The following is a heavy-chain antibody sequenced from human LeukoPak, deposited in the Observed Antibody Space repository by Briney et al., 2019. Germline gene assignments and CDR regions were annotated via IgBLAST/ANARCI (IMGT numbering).Heavy chain of an antibody. J-gene: IGHJ4*02. V-gene: IGHV1-18*01. Sequence: ASVKVSSKASGYTFTSYGISWVRQAPGQGLEWMGWISAYNGNTNYAQKLQGRVTMTTDTSTTTAYMELRSLRSDDTAVYYCARDLAIAAAGTFGYWGQGTLVTVSS. D-gene: IGHD6-13*01. CDR2: ISAYNGNT. CDR3: ARDLAIAAAGTFGY. CDR1: GYTFTSYG.